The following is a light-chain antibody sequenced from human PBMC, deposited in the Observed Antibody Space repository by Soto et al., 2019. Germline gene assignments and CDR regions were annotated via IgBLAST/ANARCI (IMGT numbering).Light chain of an antibody. Sequence: DIQMTQSPSSLSASVGDRVIITCQASQDISNYLNWYQQKPGKAPKLLIYDASNLETGVPSRFSGSGSGTDFSFTISSLQPEDFATYYCQQYDNLPLTFGGGTKVEIK. CDR1: QDISNY. CDR2: DAS. CDR3: QQYDNLPLT. J-gene: IGKJ4*01. V-gene: IGKV1-33*01.